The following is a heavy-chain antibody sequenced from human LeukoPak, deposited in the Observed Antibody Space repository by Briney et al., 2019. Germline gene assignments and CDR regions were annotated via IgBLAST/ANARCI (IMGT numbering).Heavy chain of an antibody. J-gene: IGHJ4*02. Sequence: ASVKVSCKASGGTFSSYAINWVRQAPGQGLEWMGGIIPIFGTANYAQKFQGRVTITADESTSTAYMELSSLRSEDTAVYYCASSPGGLTHYYFDYWGQGTLVTVSS. CDR3: ASSPGGLTHYYFDY. D-gene: IGHD3-9*01. V-gene: IGHV1-69*13. CDR1: GGTFSSYA. CDR2: IIPIFGTA.